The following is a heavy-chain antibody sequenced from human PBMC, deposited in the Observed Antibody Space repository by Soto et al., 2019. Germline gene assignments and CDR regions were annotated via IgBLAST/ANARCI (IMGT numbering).Heavy chain of an antibody. CDR1: GFTFSSYS. Sequence: EVQLVESGGGLVKPGGSLRLSCAASGFTFSSYSMNWVRQAPGKGLEWVSSISSSSSYIYYADSVKGRFTIYRDNANISLYLQKNSLRAEDTAVYYCARGQDIVVVVAAYYYYMDVWGKGTTVTVSS. CDR3: ARGQDIVVVVAAYYYYMDV. J-gene: IGHJ6*03. CDR2: ISSSSSYI. V-gene: IGHV3-21*01. D-gene: IGHD2-15*01.